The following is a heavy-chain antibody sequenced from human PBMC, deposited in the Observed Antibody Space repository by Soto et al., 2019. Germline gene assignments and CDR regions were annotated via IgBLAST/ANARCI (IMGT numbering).Heavy chain of an antibody. D-gene: IGHD2-2*01. CDR3: ARYWGECISTSCRAGLAV. CDR2: MNSNMGNT. Sequence: QVQLVQSGAEVKKPGASVKVSCKASGYTFTSYDINWVRQATGQGLEGMGWMNSNMGNTGYAQKFQGRVTMTRNTTISTAYMGLSRLRSEDTAVYYCARYWGECISTSCRAGLAVWGQGTTVTVSS. J-gene: IGHJ6*02. CDR1: GYTFTSYD. V-gene: IGHV1-8*01.